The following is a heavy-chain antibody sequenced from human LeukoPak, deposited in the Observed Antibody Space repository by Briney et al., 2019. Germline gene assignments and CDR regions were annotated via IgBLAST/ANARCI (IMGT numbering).Heavy chain of an antibody. CDR1: GGSFSGYY. CDR3: ARGRRTRPEDIVVVVAATNFDY. D-gene: IGHD2-15*01. J-gene: IGHJ4*02. V-gene: IGHV4-34*01. Sequence: PSETLSLTCAVYGGSFSGYYWSRIRQPPGKGLEWIGEINHSGSTNYNPSLKSRVTISADTSKNQFSLKLSSVTAADTAVYYCARGRRTRPEDIVVVVAATNFDYWGQGTLVTVSS. CDR2: INHSGST.